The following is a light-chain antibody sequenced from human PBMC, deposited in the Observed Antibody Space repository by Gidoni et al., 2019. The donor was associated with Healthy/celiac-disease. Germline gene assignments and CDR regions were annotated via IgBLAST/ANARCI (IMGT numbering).Light chain of an antibody. CDR3: QQYYSTPHT. V-gene: IGKV4-1*01. CDR2: WAS. Sequence: DIVMTQSPDSLAVSLGERATINCKSSQSVLYSSNNKNYLAWYQQKPGQPPKLLIYWASTRESGVPDRFSGSGSGTDFTLTISSLQAEDVAVYYCQQYYSTPHTFGRXTKLEIK. CDR1: QSVLYSSNNKNY. J-gene: IGKJ2*01.